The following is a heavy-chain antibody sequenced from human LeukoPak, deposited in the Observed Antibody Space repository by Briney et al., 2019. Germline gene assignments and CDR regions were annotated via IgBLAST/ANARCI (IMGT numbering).Heavy chain of an antibody. Sequence: PSETLSLTCTVSGCSISSGYYWGWIRQPPGKGLEWIGSMYHSGSTYYKPSLRSRVTISLDTSKNQFSLKLSSVTAADTAVYYCARWTRGPRLGAFDIWGQGTMVTVSS. D-gene: IGHD3-16*01. CDR1: GCSISSGYY. CDR2: MYHSGST. V-gene: IGHV4-38-2*02. J-gene: IGHJ3*02. CDR3: ARWTRGPRLGAFDI.